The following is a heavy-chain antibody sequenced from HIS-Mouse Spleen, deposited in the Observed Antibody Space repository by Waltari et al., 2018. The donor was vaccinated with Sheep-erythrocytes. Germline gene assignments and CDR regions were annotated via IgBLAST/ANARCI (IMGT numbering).Heavy chain of an antibody. Sequence: QVQLQESGPGLVKPSQTLSLTCTVSGGSISSGGYSWSWIRQPPGKGLEWIGYSYYSGSTYYNPSLKSRLTISVDTSKNQFSLKLSSVTAADTAVYYCARDPLTGTDYWGQGTLVTVSS. J-gene: IGHJ4*02. V-gene: IGHV4-31*03. CDR3: ARDPLTGTDY. D-gene: IGHD7-27*01. CDR2: SYYSGST. CDR1: GGSISSGGYS.